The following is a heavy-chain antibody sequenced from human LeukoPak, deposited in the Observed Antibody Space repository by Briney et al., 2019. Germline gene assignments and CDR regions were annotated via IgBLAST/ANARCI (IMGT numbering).Heavy chain of an antibody. CDR3: HLVRGGGYFDY. J-gene: IGHJ4*02. Sequence: SETLSLTCTVSGNSISSGDYYWSWIRQPAGKGLEWIGRIYTSGSTTYNPSLKIRVTISVDTSKNQVSLNLSSVTAADTAVYYCHLVRGGGYFDYWGQGTLVTVSS. V-gene: IGHV4-61*02. CDR1: GNSISSGDYY. D-gene: IGHD3-10*01. CDR2: IYTSGST.